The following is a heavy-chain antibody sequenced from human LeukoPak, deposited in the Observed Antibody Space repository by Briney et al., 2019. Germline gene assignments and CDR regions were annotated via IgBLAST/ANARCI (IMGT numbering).Heavy chain of an antibody. D-gene: IGHD6-6*01. CDR1: GFTFSTLI. V-gene: IGHV3-21*01. Sequence: GGSLRLSCTASGFTFSTLIMTWVRQAPGKGLEWVSSISSSSNYIYYADSVKGRFTISRDSAKNSLYLQMNSLRAEDTAVYYCARHYPSSSSNFDYWGQGTLVTVSS. CDR3: ARHYPSSSSNFDY. J-gene: IGHJ4*02. CDR2: ISSSSNYI.